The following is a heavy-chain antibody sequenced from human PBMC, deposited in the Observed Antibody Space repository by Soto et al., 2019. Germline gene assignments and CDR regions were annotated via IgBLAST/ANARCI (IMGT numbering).Heavy chain of an antibody. CDR2: ISAYNGNT. D-gene: IGHD3-22*01. CDR1: GFTFTSYG. V-gene: IGHV1-18*01. CDR3: ARDDYYDSSGYAYYYYGMDV. J-gene: IGHJ6*02. Sequence: GASVKGSCKASGFTFTSYGISWVRQAPGQRLEWMGWISAYNGNTNYAQKLQGRVTMTTDTSTSTAYMELRSLRSDGTAVYYCARDDYYDSSGYAYYYYGMDVWGQGTTVTVSS.